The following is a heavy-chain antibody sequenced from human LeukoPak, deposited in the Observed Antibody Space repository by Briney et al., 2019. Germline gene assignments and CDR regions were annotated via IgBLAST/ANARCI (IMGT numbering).Heavy chain of an antibody. CDR3: ARGGIVGAESDY. J-gene: IGHJ4*02. Sequence: ETLSLTCAVSGGSISSSNWWSWVRQAPGKGLEWVSSISSSSSHLYYADSVKGRFTISRDNAKNSLFLQMNSLRDADTAIYYCARGGIVGAESDYWGQGTLVTVSS. D-gene: IGHD1-26*01. CDR1: GGSISSSN. V-gene: IGHV3-21*04. CDR2: ISSSSSHL.